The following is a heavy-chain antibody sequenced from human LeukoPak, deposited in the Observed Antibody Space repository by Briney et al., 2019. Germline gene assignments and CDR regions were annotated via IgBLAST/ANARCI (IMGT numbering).Heavy chain of an antibody. Sequence: GGSLRLSCAASGFTFSSYAMSWVRQAPGKGLEWVAFIRYDGSNKYYADSVKGRFTISRDNSKNTLYLQMNSLRAEDTAVYYCANQPRYCSSTSCYPWGQGTLVTVSS. CDR3: ANQPRYCSSTSCYP. D-gene: IGHD2-2*01. J-gene: IGHJ5*02. CDR2: IRYDGSNK. CDR1: GFTFSSYA. V-gene: IGHV3-30*02.